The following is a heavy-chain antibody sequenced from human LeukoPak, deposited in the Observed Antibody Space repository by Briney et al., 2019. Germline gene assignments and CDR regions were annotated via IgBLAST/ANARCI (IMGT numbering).Heavy chain of an antibody. CDR1: GGTFSSYA. Sequence: SVKVSCKASGGTFSSYAISWVRQAPGQGLEWMGRIIPILGIANYAQKFQGRVTITADKSTSTAYMELSSLRSEDTAVYYCASERTTVVTSNWFDPWGQGTLVTVSS. D-gene: IGHD4-23*01. CDR2: IIPILGIA. J-gene: IGHJ5*02. V-gene: IGHV1-69*04. CDR3: ASERTTVVTSNWFDP.